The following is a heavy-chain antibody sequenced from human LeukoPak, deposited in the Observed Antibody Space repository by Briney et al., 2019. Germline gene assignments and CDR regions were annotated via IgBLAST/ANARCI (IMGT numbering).Heavy chain of an antibody. D-gene: IGHD3-22*01. J-gene: IGHJ5*02. CDR2: INHSGST. CDR3: ARDLNYYDSSGYYS. V-gene: IGHV4-34*08. CDR1: GFTVSSNY. Sequence: GSLRLSCAASGFTVSSNYINWIRQPPGKGLEWIGEINHSGSTNYNPSLKSRVTISVDTSKNQFSLKLSSVTAADTAVYYCARDLNYYDSSGYYSWGQGTLVTVSS.